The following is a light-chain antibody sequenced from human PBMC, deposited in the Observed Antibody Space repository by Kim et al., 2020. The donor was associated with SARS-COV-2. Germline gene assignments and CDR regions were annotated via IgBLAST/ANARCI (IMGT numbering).Light chain of an antibody. V-gene: IGLV2-11*03. Sequence: QSFTLSCAGTCSDVGGYNYVSWYQQFPGNAPRLMIYDVNKRPSGVRDRFSAPRSGNTASLPISGLQADDEADYYCCSYAGGYTQVAFGGGTQLTVL. CDR2: DVN. CDR3: CSYAGGYTQVA. J-gene: IGLJ2*01. CDR1: CSDVGGYNY.